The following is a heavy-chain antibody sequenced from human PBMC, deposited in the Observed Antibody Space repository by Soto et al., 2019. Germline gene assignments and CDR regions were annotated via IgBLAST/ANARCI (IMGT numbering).Heavy chain of an antibody. CDR1: GGTFSSYA. D-gene: IGHD4-17*01. CDR3: ARGAPTTVVTPGGWFDR. Sequence: QVQLVQSGAEVKKPGSSVKVSCKASGGTFSSYAISWVRQAPGQGLEWMGGIIPIFGTANYAQKFQGRVTSTADESTSTAYMDLSSLRSEDRAVYYCARGAPTTVVTPGGWFDRWGQGTLVTVSS. V-gene: IGHV1-69*01. J-gene: IGHJ5*02. CDR2: IIPIFGTA.